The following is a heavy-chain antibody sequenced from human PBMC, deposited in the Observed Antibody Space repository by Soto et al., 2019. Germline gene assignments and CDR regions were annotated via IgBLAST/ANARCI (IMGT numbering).Heavy chain of an antibody. CDR3: ARVRDTGEIVVVPAAILDWFDP. D-gene: IGHD2-2*02. J-gene: IGHJ5*02. V-gene: IGHV1-18*01. CDR2: ISAYNGNT. Sequence: ASVKVSCKASGYTFTSYGISWVRQAPGQGLEWMGWISAYNGNTNYAQKFQGRVTMTTDTSTSTAYMELRSLRSDDTAVYYCARVRDTGEIVVVPAAILDWFDPWGQGTLVTVSS. CDR1: GYTFTSYG.